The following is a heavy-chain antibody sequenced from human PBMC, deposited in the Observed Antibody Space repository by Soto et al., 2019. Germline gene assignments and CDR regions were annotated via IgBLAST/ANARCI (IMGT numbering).Heavy chain of an antibody. J-gene: IGHJ4*02. CDR3: AKDRASSWEGPS. CDR2: LSTGTPYT. Sequence: GGSLRLSCAASGFTFSDYYMSWFRQAPEKGLEWLSYLSTGTPYTNYADSVKGRFTISRDNAKNSLYLQMNSLREEDTAVYYCAKDRASSWEGPSWGQGTLVTVSS. V-gene: IGHV3-11*06. CDR1: GFTFSDYY. D-gene: IGHD6-13*01.